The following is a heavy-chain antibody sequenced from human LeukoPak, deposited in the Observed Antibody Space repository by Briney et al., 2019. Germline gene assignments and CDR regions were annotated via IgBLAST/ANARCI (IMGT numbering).Heavy chain of an antibody. CDR2: IDYDGSGT. V-gene: IGHV3-74*03. CDR3: ARDRPYSGFAFDY. CDR1: GFTFSNYW. Sequence: PGGSLRLSCAASGFTFSNYWMHWVRQAPGKGLVWVSRIDYDGSGTTYADSVEGRFTFSRDNAKNTLYLQMDSLRAEDTAVYFCARDRPYSGFAFDYWGQGALVTVSS. D-gene: IGHD5-12*01. J-gene: IGHJ4*02.